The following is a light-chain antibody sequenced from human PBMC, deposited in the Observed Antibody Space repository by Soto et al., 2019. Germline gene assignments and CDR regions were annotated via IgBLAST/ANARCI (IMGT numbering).Light chain of an antibody. CDR3: QSYDSSLSAL. CDR2: GNT. Sequence: QSVLTQPPSVSGAPGQRVTISCTGNSSNIGAGYDVHWYQQLPRTAPKLLIFGNTNRPSGVPDRFSGSRSGTSASLAITGLQAEDEADYFCQSYDSSLSALFGGGTKVTVL. CDR1: SSNIGAGYD. V-gene: IGLV1-40*01. J-gene: IGLJ3*02.